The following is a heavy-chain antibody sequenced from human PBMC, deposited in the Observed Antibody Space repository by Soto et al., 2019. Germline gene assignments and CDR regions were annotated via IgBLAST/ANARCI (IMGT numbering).Heavy chain of an antibody. Sequence: EVQLVESGGGLVKPGVSLRLSCAASGFTFTNAGMNWVRQAPGKGLEWVGRIKSKTDGGTADYAEPVKGRFTISRDDSKTTLYLQMNSLKAEDTAVYYCTPGGLPAAEKGYYYYAMDVWGQGTTVTVSS. D-gene: IGHD2-2*01. J-gene: IGHJ6*02. V-gene: IGHV3-15*07. CDR2: IKSKTDGGTA. CDR3: TPGGLPAAEKGYYYYAMDV. CDR1: GFTFTNAG.